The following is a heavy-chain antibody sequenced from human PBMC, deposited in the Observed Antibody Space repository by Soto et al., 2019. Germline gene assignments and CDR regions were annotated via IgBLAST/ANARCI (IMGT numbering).Heavy chain of an antibody. CDR3: ARRCGPGFHY. V-gene: IGHV4-59*08. CDR2: IYYSGST. Sequence: PSETLSLTCTVSGGSISSYYWSWIRQPPGKGLEWIGYIYYSGSTNYNPSLKSRVTISVDTSKNQFSLKLSSVTAADTAVYYCARRCGPGFHYWGQGTLVTVSS. D-gene: IGHD2-15*01. CDR1: GGSISSYY. J-gene: IGHJ4*02.